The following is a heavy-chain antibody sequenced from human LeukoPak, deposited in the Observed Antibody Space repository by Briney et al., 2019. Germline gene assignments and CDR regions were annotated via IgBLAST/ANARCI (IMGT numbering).Heavy chain of an antibody. V-gene: IGHV3-7*01. CDR2: IKQDGSEK. J-gene: IGHJ6*02. Sequence: GGSPRLSCAASGFTFSNYWMSWVRQAPGKGLEWVANIKQDGSEKYYVDSVKGRFTISRDNAKNSLYLQMNSLRAEDTAVYYCARDSLYYGTDVWGQGTTVTVSS. CDR1: GFTFSNYW. CDR3: ARDSLYYGTDV.